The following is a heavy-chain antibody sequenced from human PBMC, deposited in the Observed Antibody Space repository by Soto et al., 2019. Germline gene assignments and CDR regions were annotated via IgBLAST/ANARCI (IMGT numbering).Heavy chain of an antibody. CDR3: AHTLYSISSFDY. Sequence: QITLKESGPTLVKPTQTLTLTCTFSGFSLTTNDVGVGWIRQSPGRALEWLAVIYWDDDKRYSPSLKSRLTITKGTSKNQVVLTMTNMDPVDTATYFCAHTLYSISSFDYWGQGTLLTVSS. V-gene: IGHV2-5*02. D-gene: IGHD6-6*01. J-gene: IGHJ4*02. CDR2: IYWDDDK. CDR1: GFSLTTNDVG.